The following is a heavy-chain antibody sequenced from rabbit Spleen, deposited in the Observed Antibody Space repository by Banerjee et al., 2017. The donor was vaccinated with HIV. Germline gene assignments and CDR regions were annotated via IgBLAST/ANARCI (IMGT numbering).Heavy chain of an antibody. Sequence: QSLEESGGDLVQPGASLTLTCKASGFDFSSNYFMCWVRQAPGKGLVWIACIYIGSSGGTCYGRWTKVRFSISKTAATTVSLQRTSLRAADTATYFGARDINIGGWGRMNLWSSWTLVTVS. D-gene: IGHD4-1*01. CDR2: IYIGSSGGT. J-gene: IGHJ4*01. V-gene: IGHV1S40*01. CDR3: ARDINIGGWGRMNL. CDR1: GFDFSSNYF.